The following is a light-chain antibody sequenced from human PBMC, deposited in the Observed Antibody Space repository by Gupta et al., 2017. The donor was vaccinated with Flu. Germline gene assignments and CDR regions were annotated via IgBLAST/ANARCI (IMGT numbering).Light chain of an antibody. CDR1: QSVGSY. Sequence: EIVLTQSPATLSLSPGDRASLSCRASQSVGSYLAWYQHKPGQAPRLLISDASNRATGIPARFSGSGSGTDFTLTISSLEPEDFAVYYCQQRSNWPRANTFGGGTKVEIK. CDR3: QQRSNWPRANT. CDR2: DAS. J-gene: IGKJ4*01. V-gene: IGKV3-11*01.